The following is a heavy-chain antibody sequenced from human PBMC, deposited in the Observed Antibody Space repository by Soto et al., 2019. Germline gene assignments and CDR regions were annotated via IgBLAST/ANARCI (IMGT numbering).Heavy chain of an antibody. V-gene: IGHV3-74*03. CDR1: GFTFSSYW. CDR2: INSDGSST. Sequence: GGSLRLSCTAPGFTFSSYWMHWVRQAPGKGLEWLSYINSDGSSTKYADSVKGRFTISRDNAKNTLYLQMNSLRAEDTAVYYCAIYCGSTSCFTSLGWNPWGQGTLVTVSS. CDR3: AIYCGSTSCFTSLGWNP. J-gene: IGHJ5*02. D-gene: IGHD2-2*02.